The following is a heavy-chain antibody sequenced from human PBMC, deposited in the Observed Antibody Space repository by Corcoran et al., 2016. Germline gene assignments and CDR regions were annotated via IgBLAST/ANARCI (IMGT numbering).Heavy chain of an antibody. J-gene: IGHJ6*02. CDR1: GGTFSSYA. V-gene: IGHV1-69*01. Sequence: QVQLVQSGAEVKKPGSSVKVSCKASGGTFSSYAISWVRQAPGQGLEWMGGIIPIFGTANYAQKFQGRVTITADESTSTAYMELSSLRSEDTAVYYCARSEVRVVTNVRYYYYGMDVWGQGTTVTVSS. CDR2: IIPIFGTA. CDR3: ARSEVRVVTNVRYYYYGMDV. D-gene: IGHD3-3*01.